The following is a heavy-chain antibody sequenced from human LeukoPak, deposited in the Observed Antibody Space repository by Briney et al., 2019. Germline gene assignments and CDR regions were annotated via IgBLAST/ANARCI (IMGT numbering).Heavy chain of an antibody. CDR3: ARSAPTDDAFDI. Sequence: SVKVSCKASGGTFSSYAISWVRQAPGQGLEWMGGNIPIFGTANYAQKFQGRVTITADESTSTAYMELSSLRSEDTAVYYCARSAPTDDAFDIWGQGTMVTVSS. J-gene: IGHJ3*02. CDR2: NIPIFGTA. CDR1: GGTFSSYA. V-gene: IGHV1-69*13.